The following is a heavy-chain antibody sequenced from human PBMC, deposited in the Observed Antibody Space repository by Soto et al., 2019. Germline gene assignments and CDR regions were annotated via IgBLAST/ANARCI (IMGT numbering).Heavy chain of an antibody. D-gene: IGHD5-18*01. V-gene: IGHV4-59*01. J-gene: IGHJ5*02. CDR2: IYYSGST. Sequence: QVQLQESGPGLVKPSETLSLTCTVSGGSISSYYWSWIRQPPGKGLEWIGYIYYSGSTNYNPSHKRRVTISVDTSKNQFSLKLSSVTAADTAVYYCARDNSYGYGGWFDPWGQGTLVTVSS. CDR1: GGSISSYY. CDR3: ARDNSYGYGGWFDP.